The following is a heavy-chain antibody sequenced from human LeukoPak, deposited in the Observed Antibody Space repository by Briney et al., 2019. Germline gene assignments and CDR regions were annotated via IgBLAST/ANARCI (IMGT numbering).Heavy chain of an antibody. D-gene: IGHD3-10*01. CDR2: MNPNSGNT. Sequence: ASVKVSCKASGYTFTSYVINWVRQATGQGLEWMGWMNPNSGNTGYAQKFQGRVTMTRNTSISTAYMELSSLRSEDTAVYYCARRSELLWFGEFSLNWFDPWVQGTLVTVSS. CDR1: GYTFTSYV. J-gene: IGHJ5*02. CDR3: ARRSELLWFGEFSLNWFDP. V-gene: IGHV1-8*01.